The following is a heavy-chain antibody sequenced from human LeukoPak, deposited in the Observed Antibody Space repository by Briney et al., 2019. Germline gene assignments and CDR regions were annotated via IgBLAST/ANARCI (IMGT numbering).Heavy chain of an antibody. Sequence: AGGSLRLSCAASGFTFSSYSMNWVRQAPGKGLEWVSSISSSGSYIYYADSVKGRFTISRDNSKNTLYLQMNSLRAEDTAVYYCAKASQWLVDHDAFDIWGQGTMVTVSS. CDR3: AKASQWLVDHDAFDI. V-gene: IGHV3-21*04. CDR1: GFTFSSYS. J-gene: IGHJ3*02. D-gene: IGHD6-19*01. CDR2: ISSSGSYI.